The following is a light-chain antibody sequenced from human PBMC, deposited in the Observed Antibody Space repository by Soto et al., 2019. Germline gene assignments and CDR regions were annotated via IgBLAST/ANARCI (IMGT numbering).Light chain of an antibody. CDR2: DVN. J-gene: IGLJ2*01. Sequence: QSALTQPASVSRSPGQSITISGTGTSSDIGAYNFVSWYQQHPGKAPKLMLYDVNIRPLGVSNRFSGYKSGNTASLTISGLQAEDEAEYYCTSWTTSTTILFGGGTKVTVL. CDR1: SSDIGAYNF. V-gene: IGLV2-14*03. CDR3: TSWTTSTTIL.